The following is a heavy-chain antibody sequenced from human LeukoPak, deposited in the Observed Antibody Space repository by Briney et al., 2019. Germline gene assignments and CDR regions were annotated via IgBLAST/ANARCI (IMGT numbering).Heavy chain of an antibody. CDR2: ISSSSSTI. V-gene: IGHV3-48*01. D-gene: IGHD6-6*01. CDR1: GFTFSSNS. Sequence: GGSLRLSCAASGFTFSSNSMNWVRQAPGKGLEWVSYISSSSSTIYYADSVKGRFTISRDNAKNSLYLQMNSLRAEDTAVYYCARVRARPGNWFDPWGQGTLVTVSS. J-gene: IGHJ5*02. CDR3: ARVRARPGNWFDP.